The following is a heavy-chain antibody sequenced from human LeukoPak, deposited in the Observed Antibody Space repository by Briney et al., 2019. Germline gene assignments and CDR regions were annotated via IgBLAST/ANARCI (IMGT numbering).Heavy chain of an antibody. CDR1: GFTFSSYE. D-gene: IGHD1-26*01. CDR3: ARARGSYCDY. V-gene: IGHV3-48*03. CDR2: ISTTGTTI. J-gene: IGHJ4*02. Sequence: RGSLRLSCAASGFTFSSYEMNWVRQAPGKGLEWVSYISTTGTTIYYADSVKGRFTISRDNAKNSLYLQMNSLRAEDTAVYYCARARGSYCDYWGQGTLVTVSS.